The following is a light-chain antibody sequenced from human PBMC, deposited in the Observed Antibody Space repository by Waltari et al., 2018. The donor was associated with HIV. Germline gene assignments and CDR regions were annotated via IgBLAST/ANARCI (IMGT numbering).Light chain of an antibody. CDR2: RVS. J-gene: IGKJ4*01. Sequence: DVVLTQSPLSLHVTLGQPASISCISNQSLVHNDGNSYLSWFHQRPGQSLRRLIYRVSNRDSGVPDRFSGSGSETHFTLTISRVEADDVGVYYCMQSTHWRPITFGGGTRVEI. V-gene: IGKV2-30*02. CDR1: QSLVHNDGNSY. CDR3: MQSTHWRPIT.